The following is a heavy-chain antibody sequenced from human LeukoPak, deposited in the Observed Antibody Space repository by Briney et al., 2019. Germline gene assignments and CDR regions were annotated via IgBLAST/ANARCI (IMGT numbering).Heavy chain of an antibody. J-gene: IGHJ4*02. CDR1: GFTFSSYG. D-gene: IGHD4-23*01. V-gene: IGHV3-30*18. CDR3: EKDRAYGANSWYFDY. Sequence: GGSLRLSCAASGFTFSSYGMHWVRQAPGKGLEWVAVISYDGSNKYYADSVKGRFTISRDNSKNTLYLQMNSLRAEDTALYYCEKDRAYGANSWYFDYWGQGTLVTVSS. CDR2: ISYDGSNK.